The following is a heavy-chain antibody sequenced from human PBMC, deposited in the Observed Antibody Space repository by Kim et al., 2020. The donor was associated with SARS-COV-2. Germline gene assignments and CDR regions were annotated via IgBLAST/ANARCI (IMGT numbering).Heavy chain of an antibody. D-gene: IGHD1-26*01. CDR1: GFTFSSYG. CDR3: ARDLLVGATSYGMDV. CDR2: IWYDGSNK. J-gene: IGHJ6*02. V-gene: IGHV3-33*01. Sequence: GGSLRLSCAASGFTFSSYGMHWVRQAPGKGLEWVAVIWYDGSNKYYADSVKGRITISRDNFKNTLHLQMNSVRAEDTAVYYCARDLLVGATSYGMDVWGQGPTVTVSS.